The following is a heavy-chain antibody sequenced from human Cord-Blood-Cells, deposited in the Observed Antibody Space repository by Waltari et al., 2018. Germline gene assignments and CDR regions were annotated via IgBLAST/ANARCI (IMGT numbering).Heavy chain of an antibody. D-gene: IGHD2-2*01. CDR2: INHSGST. CDR3: AGQLLPGY. CDR1: GGSFSGYY. V-gene: IGHV4-34*01. Sequence: QVQLQQWGAGLLKPSETLSLTCAVYGGSFSGYYWSWIRQPPGKGLEWIGEINHSGSTNYNPSLKSRVTISVDTSKNQFSLKLCSVTAADTAVYYCAGQLLPGYWGQGTLVTVSS. J-gene: IGHJ4*02.